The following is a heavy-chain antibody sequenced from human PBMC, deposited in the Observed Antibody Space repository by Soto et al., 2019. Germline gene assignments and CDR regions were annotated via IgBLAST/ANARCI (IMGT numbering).Heavy chain of an antibody. Sequence: EVQLVESGGDLVQPGGSLRLSCAASGFSVSDQYIDWVRQAPGKGLEWVGRTRDKTKGYTTQYAASVKGRFTVSRDDSNNSAYLQMTSLKTEDTAVYYCVRVSRESYGYFFDFWGQGALVIVSP. CDR2: TRDKTKGYTT. CDR3: VRVSRESYGYFFDF. CDR1: GFSVSDQY. V-gene: IGHV3-72*01. J-gene: IGHJ4*02. D-gene: IGHD3-10*01.